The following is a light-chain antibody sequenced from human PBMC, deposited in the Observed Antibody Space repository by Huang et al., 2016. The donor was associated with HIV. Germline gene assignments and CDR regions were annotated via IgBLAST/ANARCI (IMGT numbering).Light chain of an antibody. V-gene: IGKV3D-20*01. J-gene: IGKJ2*01. CDR2: DAS. CDR3: QQYGISPPFT. Sequence: EVVLTQSPATLSLSPGERATLSCGTSQTVDSNYLAWYQYKPGLAPRLLIFDASTSAAGSPDRFSGRGSGTDFTLTISRLEPEDFAVYYCQQYGISPPFTFGQGTKLEI. CDR1: QTVDSNY.